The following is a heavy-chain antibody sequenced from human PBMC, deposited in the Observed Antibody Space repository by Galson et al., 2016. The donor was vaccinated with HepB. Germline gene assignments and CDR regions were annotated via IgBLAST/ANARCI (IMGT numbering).Heavy chain of an antibody. J-gene: IGHJ4*02. Sequence: SLRLSCAASGFTFSTYSLDWVRQAPGKGLEWVAYILGDSTTISYADSVKGRFTISRDNVKNSLYLQMNSLRDEDTAIYYSLGSGSQSLWGQGTLVAVSS. D-gene: IGHD3-10*02. V-gene: IGHV3-48*02. CDR3: LGSGSQSL. CDR1: GFTFSTYS. CDR2: ILGDSTTI.